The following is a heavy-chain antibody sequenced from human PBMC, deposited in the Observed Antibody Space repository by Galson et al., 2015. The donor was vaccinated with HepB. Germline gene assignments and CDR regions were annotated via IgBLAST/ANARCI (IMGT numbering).Heavy chain of an antibody. V-gene: IGHV3-48*01. CDR2: ISSSSRTT. J-gene: IGHJ6*02. CDR1: EFTFSTYS. D-gene: IGHD3-10*01. Sequence: SLRLSCAGSEFTFSTYSFNWVRQPPGKGLEWISYISSSSRTTYYADSVKDRFTIYRDNGKNSLYLQMNSLRVDDTAVYYCARAEWFGEAYGMDVWGQGTTVTVSS. CDR3: ARAEWFGEAYGMDV.